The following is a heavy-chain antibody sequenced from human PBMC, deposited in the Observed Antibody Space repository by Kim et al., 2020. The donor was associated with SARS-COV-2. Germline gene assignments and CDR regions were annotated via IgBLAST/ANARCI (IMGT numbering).Heavy chain of an antibody. Sequence: SYTTSPRSRVTISVDTSNNQFSLKLSSVTAADTAVYYCARLRSGVGWFDPWGQGTLVTVSS. J-gene: IGHJ5*02. D-gene: IGHD1-26*01. CDR3: ARLRSGVGWFDP. V-gene: IGHV4-39*01.